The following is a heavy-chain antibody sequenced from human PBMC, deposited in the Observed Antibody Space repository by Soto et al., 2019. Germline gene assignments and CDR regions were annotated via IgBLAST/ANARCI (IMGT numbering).Heavy chain of an antibody. J-gene: IGHJ2*01. Sequence: QLQLQESGPGLVKPSETLSLTCTVSGGSISSSSYYWGWIRQPPGKGLEWIASIAYSGSTYYNPPLQSRVTISVDTSKNQCSLKLSSVTAADTAVYYCAIRGAVSGWSYWYFDLWGRGTLVTVSS. V-gene: IGHV4-39*01. CDR1: GGSISSSSYY. CDR2: IAYSGST. D-gene: IGHD6-19*01. CDR3: AIRGAVSGWSYWYFDL.